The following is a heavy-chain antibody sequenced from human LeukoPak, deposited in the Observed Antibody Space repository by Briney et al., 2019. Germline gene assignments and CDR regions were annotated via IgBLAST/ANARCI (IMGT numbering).Heavy chain of an antibody. J-gene: IGHJ5*02. CDR1: GGSISSYY. CDR2: IYYSGST. Sequence: SETLSLTCTVSGGSISSYYWGWIRQPPGKGLEWIGYIYYSGSTNYNPSLKSRVTISVDTSKDQFSLKLSSVTAADTAVYYCARGDIVVVPAATVGNNWFDPWGQGTLVTVSS. CDR3: ARGDIVVVPAATVGNNWFDP. D-gene: IGHD2-2*01. V-gene: IGHV4-59*08.